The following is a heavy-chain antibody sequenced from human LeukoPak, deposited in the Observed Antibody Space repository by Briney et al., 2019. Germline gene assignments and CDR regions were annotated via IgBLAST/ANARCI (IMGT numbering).Heavy chain of an antibody. Sequence: SVKVSCKASGYTFTSYDINWVRQATGQGLEWMGWMNPNSGNTGYAQKFQGRVTMTRNTSISTAYMELSSLRSEDTAVYYCASSGNYGDYSDPWGQGTLVTVSS. V-gene: IGHV1-8*01. D-gene: IGHD4-17*01. CDR3: ASSGNYGDYSDP. CDR2: MNPNSGNT. CDR1: GYTFTSYD. J-gene: IGHJ5*02.